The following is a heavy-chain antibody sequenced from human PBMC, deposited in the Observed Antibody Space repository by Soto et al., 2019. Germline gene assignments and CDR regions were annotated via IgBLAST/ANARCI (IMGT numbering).Heavy chain of an antibody. CDR1: GGSINNYF. J-gene: IGHJ1*01. CDR2: ISYSGTI. D-gene: IGHD2-2*02. CDR3: AAGPRLAAAATPPYH. V-gene: IGHV4-59*01. Sequence: SETLSLTCTISGGSINNYFWSWIRQTPGKGLNWIGYISYSGTINYNPSLMSRVSISMNTSKNQFSLRLISVTTADTAIYYCAAGPRLAAAATPPYHWGPGILVTVSS.